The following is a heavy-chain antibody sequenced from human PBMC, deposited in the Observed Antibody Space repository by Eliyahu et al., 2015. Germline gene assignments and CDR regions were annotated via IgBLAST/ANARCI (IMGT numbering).Heavy chain of an antibody. J-gene: IGHJ4*02. D-gene: IGHD5-12*01. CDR2: ISWNGDNV. Sequence: EVQLVESGGGLVQPGRSLRLSCAAXGFXFXDXAXPWVRQAPGKGLEWVSGISWNGDNVAYADSVKGRFIVSRDSAKNSLYLQMNSLRPEDTAVYYCTKDMRGYSRGFGSTVGGYFDYWGQGALVTVSS. CDR3: TKDMRGYSRGFGSTVGGYFDY. V-gene: IGHV3-9*01. CDR1: GFXFXDXA.